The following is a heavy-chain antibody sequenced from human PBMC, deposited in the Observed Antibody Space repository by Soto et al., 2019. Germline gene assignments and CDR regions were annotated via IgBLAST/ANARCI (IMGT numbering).Heavy chain of an antibody. CDR3: ARDRTSPLGYYYYYGMDV. Sequence: SETLSLTCAVSGGSISSSNWWSWVRQPPGKGLEWIGEIYHSGSTNYNPSLKSRVTISVDKSKNQFSLKLSSVTAADTAVYYCARDRTSPLGYYYYYGMDVWGQGTTVTVSS. CDR2: IYHSGST. D-gene: IGHD2-2*01. CDR1: GGSISSSNW. J-gene: IGHJ6*02. V-gene: IGHV4-4*02.